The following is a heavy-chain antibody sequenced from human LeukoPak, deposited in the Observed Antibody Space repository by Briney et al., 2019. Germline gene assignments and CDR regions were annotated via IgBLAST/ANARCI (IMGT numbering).Heavy chain of an antibody. CDR1: GFTFSGYW. CDR3: ATSPIFSND. CDR2: ISTDGSST. J-gene: IGHJ4*02. Sequence: GGSLRLSCAASGFTFSGYWMHWVRQAPGKGLVWVSHISTDGSSTTYADSVRGRFTISRDNARNTLYLQMNSLRAGDTAVYYCATSPIFSNDWGQGTLVTVSS. V-gene: IGHV3-74*01. D-gene: IGHD3-3*01.